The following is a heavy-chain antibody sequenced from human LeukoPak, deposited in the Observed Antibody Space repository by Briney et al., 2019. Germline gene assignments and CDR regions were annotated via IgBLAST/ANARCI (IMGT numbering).Heavy chain of an antibody. J-gene: IGHJ4*02. CDR3: AREGRYYDSSGFAPIVF. CDR1: GGIISINYR. D-gene: IGHD3-22*01. V-gene: IGHV4-4*02. CDR2: IYHSGST. Sequence: SETLRLTCAVSGGIISINYRWGWLRQPPGKGLEWIGEIYHSGSTNYNPSLKSRVTISVDKSKNQFSLKLSSVTAADTAVYYCAREGRYYDSSGFAPIVFWGRRTLATVSS.